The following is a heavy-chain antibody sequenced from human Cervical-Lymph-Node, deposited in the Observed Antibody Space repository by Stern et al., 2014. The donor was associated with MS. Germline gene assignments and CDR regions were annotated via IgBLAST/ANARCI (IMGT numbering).Heavy chain of an antibody. CDR3: ARVPFGEYFDY. V-gene: IGHV3-48*02. CDR1: GFTFSTYG. D-gene: IGHD2/OR15-2a*01. CDR2: IGKRGTTI. Sequence: EVQLVESGGGLVQRGGSLRLSCGGSGFTFSTYGMSWVRQAPGKGLEWVSYIGKRGTTIHFADSVKGRFTISRDNAKNSLYLQINSLTDEDTAVYYCARVPFGEYFDYWGQGTLVTASS. J-gene: IGHJ4*02.